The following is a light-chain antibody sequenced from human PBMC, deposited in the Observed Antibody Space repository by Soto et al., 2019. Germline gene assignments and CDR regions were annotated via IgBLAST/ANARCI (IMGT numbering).Light chain of an antibody. J-gene: IGKJ5*01. Sequence: IVMTQSPGTLSVFPGGSATLSCRASQTIDSNLAWYQQKPGQAPRLLVYGASTRATGIPVRFSGSGSGTEFTLTISSLQSDDFAVYYCQHYYKGSPITSGQGTRLEI. CDR2: GAS. CDR3: QHYYKGSPIT. CDR1: QTIDSN. V-gene: IGKV3-15*01.